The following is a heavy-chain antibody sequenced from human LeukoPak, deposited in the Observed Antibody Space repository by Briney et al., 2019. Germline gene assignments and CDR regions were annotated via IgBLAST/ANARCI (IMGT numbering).Heavy chain of an antibody. CDR3: ARAHDFWSGRSFYNWFDP. CDR1: GGSISSGSYY. D-gene: IGHD3-3*01. J-gene: IGHJ5*02. Sequence: SETLSLTCTVSGGSISSGSYYWSWIRQPAEKGLEWIGRIYTSGSTNYNPSLKSRVTISVDTSKNQFSLKLSSVTAADTAVYYCARAHDFWSGRSFYNWFDPWGQGTLVTVSS. V-gene: IGHV4-61*02. CDR2: IYTSGST.